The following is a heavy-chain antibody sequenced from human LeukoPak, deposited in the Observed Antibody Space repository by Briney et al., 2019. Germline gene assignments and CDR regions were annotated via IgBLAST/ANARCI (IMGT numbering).Heavy chain of an antibody. Sequence: GGSLRLSCAASGFTFSSYGMHWVRQAPGKGLEWVAVISYDGSNKYYADSVKGRFTISRDNSKNTLYLQMNSLRAEDTAVYYCAKDSGDIVVVVAATSYYMDVWGKGTTVTVSS. J-gene: IGHJ6*03. V-gene: IGHV3-30*18. CDR2: ISYDGSNK. CDR1: GFTFSSYG. D-gene: IGHD2-15*01. CDR3: AKDSGDIVVVVAATSYYMDV.